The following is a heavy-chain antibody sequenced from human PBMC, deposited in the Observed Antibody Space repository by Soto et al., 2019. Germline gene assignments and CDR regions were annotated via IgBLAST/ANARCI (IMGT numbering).Heavy chain of an antibody. J-gene: IGHJ4*02. V-gene: IGHV4-59*01. CDR1: GGSISSYY. Sequence: AEPLFLTCTVSGGSISSYYWIWIRQPPGKGLEWIGYIYYSGSTNYNPSLKSRVTMTRGTSISTASIELSRLRSDDTAVYFCARIKIYYDSSGPFDYWGQGTLVTVSS. CDR3: ARIKIYYDSSGPFDY. CDR2: IYYSGST. D-gene: IGHD3-22*01.